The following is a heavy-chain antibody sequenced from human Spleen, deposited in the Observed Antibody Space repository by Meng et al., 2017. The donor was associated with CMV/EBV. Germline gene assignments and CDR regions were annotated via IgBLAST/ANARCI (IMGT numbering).Heavy chain of an antibody. CDR1: GFTFSDYY. Sequence: GESLKISCAASGFTFSDYYMSWIRQAPGKGLEWVANIKQDGSEKYYVDSVKGRFTISRDNAKNSLYLQMNSLRAEDTAVYYCARDRWAGYLPRSTYLQVRFDYWGQGTLVTVSS. CDR2: IKQDGSEK. CDR3: ARDRWAGYLPRSTYLQVRFDY. J-gene: IGHJ4*02. D-gene: IGHD3/OR15-3a*01. V-gene: IGHV3-7*01.